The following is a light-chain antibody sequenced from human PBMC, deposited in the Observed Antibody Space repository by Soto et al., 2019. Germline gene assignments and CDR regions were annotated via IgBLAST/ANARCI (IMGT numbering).Light chain of an antibody. Sequence: QSALTQPASVSGSPGQSITISCTGTSSVVGAYQYVSWYQQYPGKAPKLMIYDVSNRPSGVSNRFSGSKSGNTASLTISGLQAEDEADYYCNSYTSSSSYVFGTGTKVTVL. J-gene: IGLJ1*01. CDR1: SSVVGAYQY. CDR3: NSYTSSSSYV. CDR2: DVS. V-gene: IGLV2-14*01.